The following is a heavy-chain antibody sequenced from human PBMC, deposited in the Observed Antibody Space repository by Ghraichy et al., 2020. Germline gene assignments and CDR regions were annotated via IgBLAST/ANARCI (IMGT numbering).Heavy chain of an antibody. CDR2: ISASGGGT. D-gene: IGHD6-19*01. V-gene: IGHV3-23*01. Sequence: LSLTCAASGFTFSNTGMSWVRQSPGKGLEWVSSISASGGGTYYADSVKGRFTISRDNSKNTLYLHTNSLRVEDTAVYYCAHIAVTGHWYFDLWGRGTLVTVTS. J-gene: IGHJ2*01. CDR3: AHIAVTGHWYFDL. CDR1: GFTFSNTG.